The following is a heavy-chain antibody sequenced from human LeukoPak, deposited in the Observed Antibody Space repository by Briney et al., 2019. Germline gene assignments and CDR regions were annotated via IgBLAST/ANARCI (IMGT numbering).Heavy chain of an antibody. CDR3: ARENCGGDCLLDYYYYMDV. Sequence: PGGSLRLSCAASGFTFSNYGMHWVRQAPGKGLEWVAFIRYDGSNKYYADSVKGRFTISRDNSKNTLSLQMNSLRADDTAVYYCARENCGGDCLLDYYYYMDVWGKGTTVTVSS. J-gene: IGHJ6*03. CDR2: IRYDGSNK. V-gene: IGHV3-30*02. CDR1: GFTFSNYG. D-gene: IGHD2-21*02.